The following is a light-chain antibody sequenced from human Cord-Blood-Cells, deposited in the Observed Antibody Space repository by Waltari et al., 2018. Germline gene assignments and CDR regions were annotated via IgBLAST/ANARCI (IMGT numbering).Light chain of an antibody. CDR1: QDISNY. CDR2: DAS. J-gene: IGKJ1*01. Sequence: DIQITQTPYSLSASVGDRVPITCQASQDISNYLNWYQQKPGKAPKLLIYDASNLETGIPARFSGSGSGTEFTLTISSLQPEDIATYYCQQYDNLPWTFGQGTKVEIK. V-gene: IGKV1-33*01. CDR3: QQYDNLPWT.